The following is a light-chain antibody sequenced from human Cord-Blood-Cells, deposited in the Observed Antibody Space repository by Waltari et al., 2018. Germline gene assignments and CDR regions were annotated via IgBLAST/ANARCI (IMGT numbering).Light chain of an antibody. CDR3: QQYNNWPLT. CDR2: GAS. Sequence: EIVMTQSPYTLTVSPWERVTLSCRASQNVGSNLAWYQQKPGQAPRLLIDGASTRATGNPARFSGNGSRTEFTLTISSLQSEDFAVYYCQQYNNWPLTFGAGTKVESK. J-gene: IGKJ4*01. V-gene: IGKV3-15*01. CDR1: QNVGSN.